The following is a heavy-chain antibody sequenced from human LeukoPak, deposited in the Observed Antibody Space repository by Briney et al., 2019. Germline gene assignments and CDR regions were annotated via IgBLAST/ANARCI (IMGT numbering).Heavy chain of an antibody. CDR2: IIPIFGTA. D-gene: IGHD6-13*01. CDR1: GGTFSSYA. V-gene: IGHV1-69*05. Sequence: SVKVSCKASGGTFSSYAISWVRQAPGQGLEWMGRIIPIFGTANYAQKFQGRVTITTDESTSTAYVELSSLRSEDTAVYYCARDLKGRAALDWFDPWGQGTLVTVSS. J-gene: IGHJ5*02. CDR3: ARDLKGRAALDWFDP.